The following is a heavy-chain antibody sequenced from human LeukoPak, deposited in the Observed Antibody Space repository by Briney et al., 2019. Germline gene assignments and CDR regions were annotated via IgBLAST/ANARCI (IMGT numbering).Heavy chain of an antibody. CDR1: GVSINTCCYY. CDR3: ARGRSYGFDFDS. V-gene: IGHV4-61*01. Sequence: PPETLSLTCDVSGVSINTCCYYWTWIRQPPGKGLEWIGYKYYSGSTRYNSSLRSRLTISLDSSKNQFSLGLTSVTAADTAVYYCARGRSYGFDFDSWGPGTLVIVSS. J-gene: IGHJ4*02. D-gene: IGHD5-18*01. CDR2: KYYSGST.